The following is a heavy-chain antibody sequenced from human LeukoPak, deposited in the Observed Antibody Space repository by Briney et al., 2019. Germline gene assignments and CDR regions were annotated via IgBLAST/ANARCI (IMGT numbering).Heavy chain of an antibody. CDR2: INPNSGGT. CDR1: GYTFSGYY. CDR3: ARDLPLDAFDI. Sequence: ASVTVSCKASGYTFSGYYMHWVRQAPGQGPEWMGWINPNSGGTNYAQKFQGRVTMTRDTSISTAYMELSRLRSDDTAVYYCARDLPLDAFDIWGQGTMVTVSS. V-gene: IGHV1-2*02. J-gene: IGHJ3*02.